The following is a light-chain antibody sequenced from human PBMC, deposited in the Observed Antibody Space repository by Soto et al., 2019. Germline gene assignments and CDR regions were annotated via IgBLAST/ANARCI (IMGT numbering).Light chain of an antibody. V-gene: IGKV3-20*01. CDR2: GAS. Sequence: EIALTLSPATLSLSPAERATLSFSTSQRVSTRSLAWYQQKPGQAPRLLISGASSRAADIPDRFSGSGSGTDFTLTINRLEPEDFAVYYCQQYDSSPGTFGQGTKVDIK. J-gene: IGKJ1*01. CDR1: QRVSTRS. CDR3: QQYDSSPGT.